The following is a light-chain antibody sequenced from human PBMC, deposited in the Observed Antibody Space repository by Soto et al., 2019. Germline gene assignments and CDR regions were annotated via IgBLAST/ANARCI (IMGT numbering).Light chain of an antibody. CDR1: QSVRSS. J-gene: IGKJ1*01. V-gene: IGKV3-15*01. CDR2: GES. CDR3: QRYNNWPWT. Sequence: EIVMTQSPATLSVSPGATATLSCRASQSVRSSLPWYQQKPGQAPRLLIYGESTRATGIPARLSGSGYGTEFTLTFSSVKSEDFAVYYCQRYNNWPWTFGEGTKVEI.